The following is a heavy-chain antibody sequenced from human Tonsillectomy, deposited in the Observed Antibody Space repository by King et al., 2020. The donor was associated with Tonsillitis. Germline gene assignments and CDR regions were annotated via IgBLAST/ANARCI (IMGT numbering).Heavy chain of an antibody. CDR3: AKEARGGGGKGSYGMDV. D-gene: IGHD4-23*01. V-gene: IGHV3-23*04. CDR2: ISGSGGST. J-gene: IGHJ6*02. CDR1: GFTFSSYA. Sequence: EVQLVESGGGLVQPGGSLRLSCAASGFTFSSYAMSWVRQAPGKGLEWVSAISGSGGSTYYADSVKGRFTISRDNSKNTLYLQMNSLRAEDTAVYYCAKEARGGGGKGSYGMDVWGQGTTVTVSS.